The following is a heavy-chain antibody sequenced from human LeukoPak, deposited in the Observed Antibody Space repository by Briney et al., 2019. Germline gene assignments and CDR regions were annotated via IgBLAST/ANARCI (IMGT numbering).Heavy chain of an antibody. J-gene: IGHJ4*02. Sequence: SETLSLTCAVSGGSISSGGYSWSWIRQPPGKGLEWIGYIYHSGSTYYNPSLKSRVTILVDRSKNQFSLKLSSVTAADTAVYYCASQRGYSYGPKAYFDYWGQGTLVTVSS. CDR3: ASQRGYSYGPKAYFDY. V-gene: IGHV4-30-2*01. D-gene: IGHD5-18*01. CDR2: IYHSGST. CDR1: GGSISSGGYS.